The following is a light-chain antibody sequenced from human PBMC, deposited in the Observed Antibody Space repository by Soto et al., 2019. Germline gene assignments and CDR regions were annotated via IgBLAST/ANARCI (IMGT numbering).Light chain of an antibody. Sequence: QSVLTQPPSVSGAPGQRVTISCTGSSSNIGAVFDVHWYQQVPGTAPKLLIYENTKRPSGVPDRFSGSKSGTSASLAITGLQAEDVADYYSQSYVGRLSGGLFGGGTKVPVL. V-gene: IGLV1-40*01. CDR3: QSYVGRLSGGL. J-gene: IGLJ2*01. CDR2: ENT. CDR1: SSNIGAVFD.